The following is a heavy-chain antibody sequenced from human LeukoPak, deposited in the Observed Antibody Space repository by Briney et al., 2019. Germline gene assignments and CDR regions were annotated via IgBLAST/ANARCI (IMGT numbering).Heavy chain of an antibody. Sequence: GGSLRLSCAASGFTVSTNYMSWVRQAPGKGLEWVSVIYSGGSTYHTDSVKGRFTISRDNSKNTLYLQMNSLRAEDTAVYYCARGGEQLLAPYYYYGMDVWGQGTTVTVSS. CDR2: IYSGGST. V-gene: IGHV3-66*02. CDR1: GFTVSTNY. CDR3: ARGGEQLLAPYYYYGMDV. D-gene: IGHD6-13*01. J-gene: IGHJ6*02.